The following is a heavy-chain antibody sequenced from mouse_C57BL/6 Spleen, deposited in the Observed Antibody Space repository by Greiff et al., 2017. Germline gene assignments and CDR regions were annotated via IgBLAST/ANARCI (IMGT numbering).Heavy chain of an antibody. V-gene: IGHV1-64*01. CDR2: IHPNNGST. CDR3: ARREGWLTVYYAMDY. CDR1: GYTFTSYW. Sequence: QVQLQQPGAELVKPGASVKLSCKASGYTFTSYWMHWVKQRPGQGLEWIGMIHPNNGSTNYNEKFKSKATLTVDKSSSTAYMQLSSLTSEDSAVYDGARREGWLTVYYAMDYWGQGTSVTVSS. J-gene: IGHJ4*01. D-gene: IGHD2-3*01.